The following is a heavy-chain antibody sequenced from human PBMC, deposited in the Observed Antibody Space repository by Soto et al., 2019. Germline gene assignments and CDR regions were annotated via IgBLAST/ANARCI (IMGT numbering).Heavy chain of an antibody. CDR1: GYSFNTYW. V-gene: IGHV5-51*01. CDR2: IYPVDSDT. D-gene: IGHD2-2*02. CDR3: XRAIGYCSSSSCYTFDY. Sequence: PGESLKISCKGPGYSFNTYWIGWVRQMPGKGLEWMGIIYPVDSDTRYSPSFQGQVTISVDKSISTAYLQWSSLKASDTAMYYCXRAIGYCSSSSCYTFDYWGQGTLVTVSS. J-gene: IGHJ4*02.